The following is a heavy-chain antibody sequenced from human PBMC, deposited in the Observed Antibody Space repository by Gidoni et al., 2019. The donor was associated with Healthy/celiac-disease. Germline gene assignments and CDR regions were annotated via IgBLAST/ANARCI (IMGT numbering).Heavy chain of an antibody. CDR1: GGSFSGYY. CDR2: INHSGST. D-gene: IGHD3-22*01. V-gene: IGHV4-34*01. Sequence: QVQLQQWGAGLLKPSETLSLTCAVYGGSFSGYYWSWIRQPPGKGLEWIGEINHSGSTNYNPSLKSRVTISVDTSKNQFSLKLSSVTAADTAVYYCARALYYYDSSGSAGDAFDIWGQGTMVTVSS. J-gene: IGHJ3*02. CDR3: ARALYYYDSSGSAGDAFDI.